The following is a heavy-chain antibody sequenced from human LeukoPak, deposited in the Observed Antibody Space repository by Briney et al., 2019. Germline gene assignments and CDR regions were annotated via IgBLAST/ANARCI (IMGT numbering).Heavy chain of an antibody. J-gene: IGHJ4*02. CDR2: ISSGSVTI. Sequence: QPGGSLRLSCAASGFTFSSYSMNWVRPAPGKGLEWVSYISSGSVTIYYADSVKGRFTISRDNAKNSLYLQMNSLRAEDTALYYCARPTSGSYTNYWGQGTLVTVSS. CDR1: GFTFSSYS. CDR3: ARPTSGSYTNY. V-gene: IGHV3-48*01. D-gene: IGHD1-26*01.